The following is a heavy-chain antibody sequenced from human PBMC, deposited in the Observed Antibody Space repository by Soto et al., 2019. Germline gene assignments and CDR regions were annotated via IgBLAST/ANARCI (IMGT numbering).Heavy chain of an antibody. Sequence: PSEALSLTCSVSNLSISSGYYWGWIRQPPGKGLEWIANIYHSGITYYNSSLKSRITISVDTSKNQFSLKMNSVTAADTAVYYCARGSHIVVATDAFDIWGQGTMVIVS. V-gene: IGHV4-38-2*02. CDR3: ARGSHIVVATDAFDI. CDR2: IYHSGIT. CDR1: NLSISSGYY. D-gene: IGHD2-21*02. J-gene: IGHJ3*02.